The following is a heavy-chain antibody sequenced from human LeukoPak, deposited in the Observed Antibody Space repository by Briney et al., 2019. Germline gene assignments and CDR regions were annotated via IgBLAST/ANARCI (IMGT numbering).Heavy chain of an antibody. CDR3: ARDPQLLWFGEGDY. J-gene: IGHJ4*02. D-gene: IGHD3-10*01. V-gene: IGHV3-7*01. Sequence: GGSLRLSCAASGFTFSSYMMTWVRQAPGKGLEWVANIKPDGGEKFYVDSVRGRFTISRDNAKNSLYLQMNSLRAEDTAVYYCARDPQLLWFGEGDYWGQGTLVTVSS. CDR2: IKPDGGEK. CDR1: GFTFSSYM.